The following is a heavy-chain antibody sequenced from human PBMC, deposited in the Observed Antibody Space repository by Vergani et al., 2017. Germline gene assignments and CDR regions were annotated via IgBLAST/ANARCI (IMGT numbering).Heavy chain of an antibody. CDR3: ARDLHEMAYDYYYYMDV. V-gene: IGHV3-30*01. J-gene: IGHJ6*03. Sequence: QVQLVESGGGVVQPGRSLRLSCAASGFTLSSYAMHWVRQAPGKGLEWVAVISYDGSNKYYADSVKGRFTISRDNSKNTLYLQMNSLRAEDTAVYYCARDLHEMAYDYYYYMDVWGKGTTVTVSS. D-gene: IGHD5-24*01. CDR1: GFTLSSYA. CDR2: ISYDGSNK.